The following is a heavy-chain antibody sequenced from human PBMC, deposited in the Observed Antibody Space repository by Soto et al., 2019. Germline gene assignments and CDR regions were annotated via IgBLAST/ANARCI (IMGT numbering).Heavy chain of an antibody. J-gene: IGHJ4*02. V-gene: IGHV3-11*01. Sequence: RLSCAASGFTFSDYYMSWIRQAPVEGLEWVSYISSSGTTIYYADSVKGRFTISRDNAKNSLYLQMNSPGAEDTAVYYCARGSSGDYRTKGYFEHWGQGTLVTVSS. CDR3: ARGSSGDYRTKGYFEH. D-gene: IGHD1-26*01. CDR1: GFTFSDYY. CDR2: ISSSGTTI.